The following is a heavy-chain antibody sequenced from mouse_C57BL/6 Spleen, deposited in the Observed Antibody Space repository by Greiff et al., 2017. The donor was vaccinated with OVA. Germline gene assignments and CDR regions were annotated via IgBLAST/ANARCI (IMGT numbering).Heavy chain of an antibody. V-gene: IGHV5-9*01. CDR3: ARHEREDGYRGFAY. D-gene: IGHD2-3*01. CDR1: GFTFSSYT. Sequence: EVKLMESGGGLVKPGGSLKLSCAASGFTFSSYTMSWVRQTPEKRLEWVATISGGGGNTYYPDSVKGRFTISRDNAKNTLYLQMSSLRSEDTALYYCARHEREDGYRGFAYWGQGTLVTVSA. J-gene: IGHJ3*01. CDR2: ISGGGGNT.